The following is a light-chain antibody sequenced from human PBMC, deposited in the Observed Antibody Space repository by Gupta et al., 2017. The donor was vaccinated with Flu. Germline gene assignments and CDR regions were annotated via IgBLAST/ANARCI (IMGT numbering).Light chain of an antibody. J-gene: IGKJ1*01. CDR3: QQYGSSSWT. Sequence: CRARQSVSSYLARYQQKFGQASRLLIYGASTRAAGIPDRLSGRGSGTDFTLTITRLEPEDFAVYYCQQYGSSSWTFGQGTKAE. V-gene: IGKV3-20*01. CDR2: GAS. CDR1: QSVSSY.